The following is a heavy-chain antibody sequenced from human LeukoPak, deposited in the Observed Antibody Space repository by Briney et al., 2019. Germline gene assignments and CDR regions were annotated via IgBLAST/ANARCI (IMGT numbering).Heavy chain of an antibody. Sequence: PSETLSLTCTVSGGSISSSSYYWGWIRQPPGKGLEWIGSIYYSGSTNDNPSLKSRVTISVDTSKNQFFLKVRSVTAADTAVYYCARRYSSSCNNWFDPWGQGTLVTVSS. CDR2: IYYSGST. V-gene: IGHV4-39*01. CDR1: GGSISSSSYY. CDR3: ARRYSSSCNNWFDP. D-gene: IGHD6-13*01. J-gene: IGHJ5*02.